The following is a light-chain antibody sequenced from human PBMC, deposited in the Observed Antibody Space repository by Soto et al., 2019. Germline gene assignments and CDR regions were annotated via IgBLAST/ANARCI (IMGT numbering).Light chain of an antibody. V-gene: IGKV1-39*01. CDR3: QQSYSTPLT. J-gene: IGKJ4*01. Sequence: DIQMTQSPSSLSASVGDRVTIACRASQSIRSYLNWYQQKPGKAPKLLIYAASNLQSGVPSRFSGSGSGTDFTLTISSLLPEDFATYYCQQSYSTPLTFGLGTKVEI. CDR1: QSIRSY. CDR2: AAS.